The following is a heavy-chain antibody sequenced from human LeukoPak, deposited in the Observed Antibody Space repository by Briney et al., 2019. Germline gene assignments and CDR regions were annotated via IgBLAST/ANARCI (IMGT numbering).Heavy chain of an antibody. CDR1: GYSISSAYY. V-gene: IGHV4-38-2*02. D-gene: IGHD3-10*01. J-gene: IGHJ3*02. Sequence: PSETLSLTCTVSGYSISSAYYWGWIRQSPGKGLEWIGSIYHSGSTYYSPSLRSRVTISLDTSRNQFSLKLNSVTAADTAVYYCAKSNGYGLVDIWGQGTMVTVSS. CDR3: AKSNGYGLVDI. CDR2: IYHSGST.